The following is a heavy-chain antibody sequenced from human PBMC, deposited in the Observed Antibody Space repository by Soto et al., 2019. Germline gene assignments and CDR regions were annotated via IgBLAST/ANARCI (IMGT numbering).Heavy chain of an antibody. CDR3: AREGANRLDP. CDR1: GYTFTSYD. CDR2: MNLNSGNT. Sequence: QVQLVQSGAEVKKPGASVKVSCKASGYTFTSYDINWVRQATGQGLEWMGGMNLNSGNTGYAKKCXXRVTMTRNTSISTAYMELSSLRSADAAVYYCAREGANRLDPWGQGTLVTVSS. J-gene: IGHJ5*02. V-gene: IGHV1-8*01. D-gene: IGHD1-26*01.